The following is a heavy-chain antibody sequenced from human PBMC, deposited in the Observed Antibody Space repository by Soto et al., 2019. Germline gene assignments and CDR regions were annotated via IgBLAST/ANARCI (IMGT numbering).Heavy chain of an antibody. CDR1: GYIFTSYG. J-gene: IGHJ4*02. V-gene: IGHV1-18*01. CDR2: ISNYNGIT. Sequence: QVQLVQSGAEVKKPGASVKVSCKASGYIFTSYGISWVRQAPGEGLEWMGWISNYNGITNYAQKVQVRVTMPTDRSTSTASMELRSLRSDDTAVYYCAESMGGSGTYVSWGQGTLVTVSS. CDR3: AESMGGSGTYVS. D-gene: IGHD3-10*01.